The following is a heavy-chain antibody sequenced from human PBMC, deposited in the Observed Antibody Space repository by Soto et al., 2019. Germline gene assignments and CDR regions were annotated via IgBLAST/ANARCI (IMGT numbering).Heavy chain of an antibody. D-gene: IGHD1-1*01. CDR1: GYSFAGYW. V-gene: IGHV5-10-1*01. J-gene: IGHJ3*02. Sequence: PGESLKISCKGSGYSFAGYWITWVRQKPGKGLEWMGRIDPSDSQTYYSPSFRGHVTISVTKSITTVFLQWSSLRASDTAMYYCARQMDWNIGAFDIWGQGTMVTVSS. CDR2: IDPSDSQT. CDR3: ARQMDWNIGAFDI.